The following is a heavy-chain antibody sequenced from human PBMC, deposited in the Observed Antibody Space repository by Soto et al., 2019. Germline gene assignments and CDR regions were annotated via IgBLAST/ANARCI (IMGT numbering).Heavy chain of an antibody. D-gene: IGHD1-26*01. V-gene: IGHV3-7*03. CDR3: TNDKFSGSYYVRGLTYYFEY. J-gene: IGHJ4*02. Sequence: EVQLVESGGGLVQPGGSLRLSCAVSGLTFSDYWMSWVRQAPGKGLEWVANIRQDESEKNYADSVKGRFTISGDNAKSSVYLQMNSLRAEDTAVYYCTNDKFSGSYYVRGLTYYFEYWGQGTLVTVSS. CDR2: IRQDESEK. CDR1: GLTFSDYW.